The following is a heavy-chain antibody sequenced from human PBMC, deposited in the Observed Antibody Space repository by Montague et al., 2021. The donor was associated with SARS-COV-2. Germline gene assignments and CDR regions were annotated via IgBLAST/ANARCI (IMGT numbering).Heavy chain of an antibody. CDR2: ISWNSDSS. V-gene: IGHV3-9*01. D-gene: IGHD3-16*01. J-gene: IGHJ4*02. CDR3: AKDIGTETIYEAFFDE. CDR1: GFDFGEYA. Sequence: SLRLSCAASGFDFGEYAMHWVRQTPGKGLEWVPGISWNSDSSDYVDSVKGRFSISRDNAKKSLYLQMNSLRPEDTALYYCAKDIGTETIYEAFFDEWGQGTLVTVSS.